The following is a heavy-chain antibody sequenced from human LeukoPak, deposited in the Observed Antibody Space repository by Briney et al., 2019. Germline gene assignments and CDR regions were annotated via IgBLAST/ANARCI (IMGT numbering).Heavy chain of an antibody. D-gene: IGHD6-6*01. CDR1: GFTFSSYG. CDR2: IRYDGSNK. J-gene: IGHJ4*02. Sequence: GGSLRLSCAASGFTFSSYGMHWVRQAPGKGLEWVAFIRYDGSNKYYADSVKGRFTISRDNSKNTLYLQMSSLRAEDTAVYYCAKDLDGYSSSSDSDYWGQGTLVTVSS. CDR3: AKDLDGYSSSSDSDY. V-gene: IGHV3-30*02.